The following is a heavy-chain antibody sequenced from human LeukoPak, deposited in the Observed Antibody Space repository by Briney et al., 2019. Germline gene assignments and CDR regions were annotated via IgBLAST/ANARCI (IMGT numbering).Heavy chain of an antibody. CDR2: IYTSGST. CDR3: ARDQLSSSLDY. D-gene: IGHD6-13*01. V-gene: IGHV4-4*07. CDR1: GGSFSGYY. Sequence: SETLSLTCAVYGGSFSGYYWSWIRQPAGKGLEWIGRIYTSGSTNYNPSLKSRVTISVDTSKNQFSLKLSSVTAADTAVYYCARDQLSSSLDYWGQGTLVTVSS. J-gene: IGHJ4*02.